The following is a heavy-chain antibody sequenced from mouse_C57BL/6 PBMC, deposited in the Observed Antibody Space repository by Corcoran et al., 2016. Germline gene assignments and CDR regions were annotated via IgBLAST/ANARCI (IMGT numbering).Heavy chain of an antibody. CDR2: INTYSGVP. J-gene: IGHJ3*01. D-gene: IGHD3-2*02. CDR1: GYTFTTYG. Sequence: QIQLVQSGPELKKHGETVKISCKASGYTFTTYGMSWVKQAPGKGLKWMGWINTYSGVPTYADYCKGRFAFSLETSASTAYLQINNLTNEDTATYFCARKGSGPAWFAYWGQGTLVTVSA. CDR3: ARKGSGPAWFAY. V-gene: IGHV9-3*01.